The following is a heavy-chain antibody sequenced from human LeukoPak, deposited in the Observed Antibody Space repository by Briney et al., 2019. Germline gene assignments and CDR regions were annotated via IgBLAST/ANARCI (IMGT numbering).Heavy chain of an antibody. CDR1: GGSFSGYY. D-gene: IGHD3-16*02. Sequence: SETLSLTRAVYGGSFSGYYWSWIRQPPGKGLEWIGEINHSGSTNYNPSLKSRVTISVDTSKNQFSLKLSSVTAADTAVYYCATLIDDYVWGSYRYRDYFDYWGQGTLVTVSS. V-gene: IGHV4-34*01. CDR2: INHSGST. CDR3: ATLIDDYVWGSYRYRDYFDY. J-gene: IGHJ4*02.